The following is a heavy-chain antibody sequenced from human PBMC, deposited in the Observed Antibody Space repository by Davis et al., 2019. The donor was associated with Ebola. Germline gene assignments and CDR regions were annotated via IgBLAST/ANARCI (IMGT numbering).Heavy chain of an antibody. D-gene: IGHD3-10*01. CDR2: ISTYNGNT. V-gene: IGHV1-18*04. Sequence: ASVKVSCKASGYTFSSYVINWVRQAPGQGLEWMGWISTYNGNTKYAQKMQGRVTMTTDTSTSTVHMELKSLRSDDTAVYYCARDWMVRGVDYWGQGTLVTVSS. CDR1: GYTFSSYV. CDR3: ARDWMVRGVDY. J-gene: IGHJ4*02.